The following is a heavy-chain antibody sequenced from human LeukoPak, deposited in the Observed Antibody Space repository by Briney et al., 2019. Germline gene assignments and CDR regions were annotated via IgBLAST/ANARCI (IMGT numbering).Heavy chain of an antibody. J-gene: IGHJ3*02. Sequence: GGSLRLSCAVSGFTFSSYEMNWVRQTPGKGLEWVSYISSSGSTIYYTDSVKGRFTISRDNARNSLDLQMNSLRAEDTAVYYCARGGATVKYYDSSGPLWAFDIWGQGTMVTVSS. CDR1: GFTFSSYE. V-gene: IGHV3-48*03. CDR3: ARGGATVKYYDSSGPLWAFDI. D-gene: IGHD3-22*01. CDR2: ISSSGSTI.